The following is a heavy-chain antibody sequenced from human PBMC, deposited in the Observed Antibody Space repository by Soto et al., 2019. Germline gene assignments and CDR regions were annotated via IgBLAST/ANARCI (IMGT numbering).Heavy chain of an antibody. Sequence: QVHLEQSGAEVKKPGSSVKVSCKAAGGTFSTYTLIWVRQAPGQGLEWMGRIIPMLTVTNSAQKFQGRVTLTADKSTSTAFMEVTSLTSDDTAVYYCSIGSWSAETFDVWGQGTMVTVSS. D-gene: IGHD2-2*01. CDR2: IIPMLTVT. V-gene: IGHV1-69*02. J-gene: IGHJ3*01. CDR3: SIGSWSAETFDV. CDR1: GGTFSTYT.